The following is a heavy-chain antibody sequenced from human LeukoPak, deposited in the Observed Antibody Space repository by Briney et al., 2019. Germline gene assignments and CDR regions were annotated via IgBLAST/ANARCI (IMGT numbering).Heavy chain of an antibody. CDR3: AKGGSYRVQPYFDY. CDR1: GFTFTSCT. J-gene: IGHJ4*02. V-gene: IGHV3-23*01. CDR2: IRGSGENT. D-gene: IGHD1-1*01. Sequence: PGGSLRLSCAASGFTFTSCTMSWARQAPGKGLEWVSDIRGSGENTYYADSVKGRFTISRDNSKNTLYLQMSSLRAEDTAVYYCAKGGSYRVQPYFDYWGQGALVTVSS.